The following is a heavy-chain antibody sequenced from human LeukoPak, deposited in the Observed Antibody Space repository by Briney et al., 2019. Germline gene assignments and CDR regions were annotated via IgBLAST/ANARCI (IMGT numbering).Heavy chain of an antibody. V-gene: IGHV3-72*01. CDR1: GFTFSDHY. CDR2: SKNKANNYIT. CDR3: ARDSSGQGDY. Sequence: GGSLRLSCAASGFTFSDHYIDWVRQAPGKGLEWVGRSKNKANNYITQYAAFVQGRFTISRDNSKNSLYLQINSLKTEDTAVYYCARDSSGQGDYWGQGTLVTVSS. J-gene: IGHJ4*02. D-gene: IGHD3-22*01.